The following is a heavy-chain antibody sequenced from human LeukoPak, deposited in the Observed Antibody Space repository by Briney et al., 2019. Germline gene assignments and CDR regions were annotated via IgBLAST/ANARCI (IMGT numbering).Heavy chain of an antibody. CDR3: ARGVYYYGSGSYYNSYYFHY. Sequence: SETLSLTCAVYGGSFSGYYWSWIRQPPGKGLEWIGEINHSGSTNYNQSLKSRATISVDTSKNQFSLKLSSVTAADTAVYYCARGVYYYGSGSYYNSYYFHYWGQGTRVTVSS. J-gene: IGHJ4*02. V-gene: IGHV4-34*01. CDR2: INHSGST. D-gene: IGHD3-10*01. CDR1: GGSFSGYY.